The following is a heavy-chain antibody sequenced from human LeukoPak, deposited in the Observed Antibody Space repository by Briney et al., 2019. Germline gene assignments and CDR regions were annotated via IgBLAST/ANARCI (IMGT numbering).Heavy chain of an antibody. Sequence: GASVKVSCKASGCTFSSYAISWVRQAPGQGLEWMGRIIPNFGIANYAQKFQGRVTITADKSTSTAYMELSSLRSEDTAVYYCARDLEGVTIFGVVPFFDYWGQGTLVTVSS. D-gene: IGHD3-3*01. CDR2: IIPNFGIA. CDR1: GCTFSSYA. V-gene: IGHV1-69*04. J-gene: IGHJ4*02. CDR3: ARDLEGVTIFGVVPFFDY.